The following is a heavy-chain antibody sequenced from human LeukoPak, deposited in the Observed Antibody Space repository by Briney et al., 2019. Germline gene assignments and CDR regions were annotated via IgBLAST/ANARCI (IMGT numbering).Heavy chain of an antibody. CDR1: GCSISRYY. J-gene: IGHJ4*02. V-gene: IGHV4-59*01. CDR3: ARGDFWSGAPTD. Sequence: SETLSLTCTVSGCSISRYYWSWIRQPPGTGLEWVGYIYYTGRADYNPSLKSRVSMSVDTSKNQCSLRVNSMTAADTAVSYCARGDFWSGAPTDWGQGTLVTVSS. D-gene: IGHD3-3*01. CDR2: IYYTGRA.